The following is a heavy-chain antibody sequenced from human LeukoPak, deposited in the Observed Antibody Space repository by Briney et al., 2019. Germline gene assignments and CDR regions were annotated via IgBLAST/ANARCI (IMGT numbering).Heavy chain of an antibody. Sequence: SETLSLTCSVSGGSISSHYWSWLRQPAGKGLEWIGHIYSDGSVNYNPSVKSRVTMSVDMSKNQFSLKLYFVTAADTAVFYCARGPAASGYFDYWDQGTLVTVSS. D-gene: IGHD6-13*01. CDR3: ARGPAASGYFDY. J-gene: IGHJ4*02. CDR2: IYSDGSV. V-gene: IGHV4-4*07. CDR1: GGSISSHY.